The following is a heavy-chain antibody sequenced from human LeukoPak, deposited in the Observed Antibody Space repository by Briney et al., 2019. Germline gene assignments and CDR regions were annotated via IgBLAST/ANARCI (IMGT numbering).Heavy chain of an antibody. CDR2: ISGSGGST. CDR1: GFAFSTSL. CDR3: AKGPFGSSSDPD. V-gene: IGHV3-23*01. D-gene: IGHD6-6*01. J-gene: IGHJ4*02. Sequence: PGGTLRLSCAVSGFAFSTSLMTWVRQAPGKGLEWVSGISGSGGSTYYADSARGRFTIFRHISKDTLYVQRNSLRGGDAAVYYCAKGPFGSSSDPDWGEGTLVTVSP.